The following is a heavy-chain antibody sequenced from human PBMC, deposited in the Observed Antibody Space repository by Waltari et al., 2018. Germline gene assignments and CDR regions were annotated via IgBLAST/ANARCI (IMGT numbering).Heavy chain of an antibody. CDR3: ARDTYGDKPNYFTY. V-gene: IGHV1-2*02. D-gene: IGHD4-17*01. CDR2: INPNSGGA. Sequence: QVQLVQSGAEVKNPGASVKVSCKASGYTFTDYHIHWVRQAPGQGLEWMGCINPNSGGAKYAQKFEGRVTLTRDTSTSTAYMELSSLRSDDTAVFYCARDTYGDKPNYFTYWGQGTLVTVSS. CDR1: GYTFTDYH. J-gene: IGHJ4*02.